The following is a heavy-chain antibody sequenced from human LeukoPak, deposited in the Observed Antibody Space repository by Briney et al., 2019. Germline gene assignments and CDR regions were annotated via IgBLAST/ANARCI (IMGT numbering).Heavy chain of an antibody. CDR3: ARTYYYDSSGYSNPGGY. V-gene: IGHV3-30-3*01. Sequence: GGSLRLAWAASGFTFSSYAMHWVRQAPGKGLEWVALISYDGSNKYYADSVKGRFTISRDNSKNTLCLQMNSLRAEDTAVYYCARTYYYDSSGYSNPGGYWGQGTLVTVSS. J-gene: IGHJ4*02. CDR2: ISYDGSNK. D-gene: IGHD3-22*01. CDR1: GFTFSSYA.